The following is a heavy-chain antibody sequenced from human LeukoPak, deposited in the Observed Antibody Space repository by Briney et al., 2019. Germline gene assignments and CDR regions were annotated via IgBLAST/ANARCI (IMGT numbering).Heavy chain of an antibody. J-gene: IGHJ4*02. Sequence: GGSLRPSCAASGFTFSSYSMNWVRQAPGKGLEWVSSISSSSSYIYYADSVKGRFTISRDNAKNSLYLQMNSLRAEDTAVYYCAREGTDCSSTSCSEQVDYWGQGTLVTVSS. V-gene: IGHV3-21*01. CDR2: ISSSSSYI. CDR3: AREGTDCSSTSCSEQVDY. D-gene: IGHD2-2*01. CDR1: GFTFSSYS.